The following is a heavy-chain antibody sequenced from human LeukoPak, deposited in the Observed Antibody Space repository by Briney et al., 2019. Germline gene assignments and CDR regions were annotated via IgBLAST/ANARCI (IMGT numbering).Heavy chain of an antibody. CDR1: GGSISSSSYY. J-gene: IGHJ4*02. D-gene: IGHD5-18*01. CDR3: ARGGYSYGLDFDY. Sequence: SETLSLTCTVSGGSISSSSYYWGWIRQPPGKDLEWIGSIYFSGSTYYNPSLKSRVTISVDTSKNQFSLKLSSVTAADTAVYYCARGGYSYGLDFDYWGQGTLVTVSS. V-gene: IGHV4-39*07. CDR2: IYFSGST.